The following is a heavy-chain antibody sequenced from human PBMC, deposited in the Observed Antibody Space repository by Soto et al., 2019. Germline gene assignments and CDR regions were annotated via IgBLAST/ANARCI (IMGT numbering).Heavy chain of an antibody. CDR1: GFTFRTYW. Sequence: GGSLRLSCAASGFTFRTYWMSWVRQAPGRGLEWVANIKQGGSERYYVDSVKGRFTISRDNAKNSLFLQMNSLRAEHTAVYYCARDQLYYNDISGRPLNAFDVWGQGTMVTVSS. V-gene: IGHV3-7*01. J-gene: IGHJ3*01. CDR2: IKQGGSER. CDR3: ARDQLYYNDISGRPLNAFDV. D-gene: IGHD3-22*01.